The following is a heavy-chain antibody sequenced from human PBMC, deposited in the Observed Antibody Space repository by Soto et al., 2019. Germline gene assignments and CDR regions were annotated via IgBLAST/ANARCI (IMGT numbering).Heavy chain of an antibody. D-gene: IGHD3-10*02. V-gene: IGHV4-34*02. J-gene: IGHJ3*02. CDR2: LSQRGGG. CDR3: ARRRSFVVATVYVKGACDI. Sequence: QVQLQQWGAGLLKASETLSLTCGVSGGSLGGYYWSWLRQSPGKGLEWIGDLSQRGGGIYNPSLKSRVTMSLDTSKNQFSLTLGSVTAADTALYYCARRRSFVVATVYVKGACDIWGQGPLVTVSS. CDR1: GGSLGGYY.